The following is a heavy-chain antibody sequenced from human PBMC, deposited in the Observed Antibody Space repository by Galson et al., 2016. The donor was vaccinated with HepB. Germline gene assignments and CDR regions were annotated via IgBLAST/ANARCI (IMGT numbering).Heavy chain of an antibody. CDR3: AGHSRHFDVVTGPSPGYFDF. J-gene: IGHJ4*02. V-gene: IGHV4-39*01. CDR2: SYYSGST. D-gene: IGHD3-9*01. CDR1: GDSIVNSGYY. Sequence: SETLSLTCIVSGDSIVNSGYYWGWIRQTPGKGLEWIGSSYYSGSTYYNASLRSRITISVDTSKNQFSLKLSSVTAADTALYFCAGHSRHFDVVTGPSPGYFDFWGQGTLVTASS.